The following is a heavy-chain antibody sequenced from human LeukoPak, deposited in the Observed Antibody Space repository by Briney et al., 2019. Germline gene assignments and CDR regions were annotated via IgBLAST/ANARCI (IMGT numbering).Heavy chain of an antibody. CDR3: AKNGQSGFSFDP. Sequence: PSQTLSLTCTVSGGSISSGGYYWSWIRQPPGKGLEWIGEGDHSGGTKYNPSLKSRVTISADSSKNQFSLKLSSVTAADTAVYHCAKNGQSGFSFDPWGQGTLVTVSS. V-gene: IGHV4-30-2*01. D-gene: IGHD1-26*01. CDR1: GGSISSGGYY. CDR2: GDHSGGT. J-gene: IGHJ5*02.